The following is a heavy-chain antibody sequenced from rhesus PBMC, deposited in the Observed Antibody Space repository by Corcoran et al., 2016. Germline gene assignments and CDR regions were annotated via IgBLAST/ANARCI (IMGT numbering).Heavy chain of an antibody. D-gene: IGHD6-31*01. CDR2: ISYSGDS. CDR1: GYSISSGYG. V-gene: IGHV4-127*01. CDR3: ARGSSSGWLLDY. J-gene: IGHJ4*01. Sequence: QVQLQESGPGLVKPSETLSLTCAVSGYSISSGYGWCWIRQPPGKGRGWIGYISYSGDSHNTPSFKGGVTMSIDTSKNQSSLKLSSGTAADTAVYYGARGSSSGWLLDYWGQGVLVTVSS.